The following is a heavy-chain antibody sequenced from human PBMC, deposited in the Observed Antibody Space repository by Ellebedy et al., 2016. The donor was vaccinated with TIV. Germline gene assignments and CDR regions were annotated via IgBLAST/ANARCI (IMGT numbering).Heavy chain of an antibody. V-gene: IGHV3-15*01. Sequence: GESLKISCAVSGFPFNNAWMNWVRQAPGKGLEWVAQIKSKTHGETTDYAAPVRGRFTISRDDSRGTLYLQMNNLRTEDTALYYCTTNPGDWGDFWGQGTLVTVSS. CDR3: TTNPGDWGDF. CDR1: GFPFNNAW. D-gene: IGHD2-21*01. J-gene: IGHJ4*02. CDR2: IKSKTHGETT.